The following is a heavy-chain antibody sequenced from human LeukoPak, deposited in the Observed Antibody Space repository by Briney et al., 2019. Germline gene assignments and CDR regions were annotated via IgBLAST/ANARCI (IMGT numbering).Heavy chain of an antibody. J-gene: IGHJ4*02. Sequence: PGRSLRLSCAASGFTFSSYGMHWVRQAPGKGLEWVAVIWYEGSNKYYADSVNGRFTISRENSKNTLYLQMNSRRAEDTAVYYCARGGRFLAAAGTGPDYWGQGTLVTVSS. CDR2: IWYEGSNK. CDR1: GFTFSSYG. V-gene: IGHV3-33*01. D-gene: IGHD6-13*01. CDR3: ARGGRFLAAAGTGPDY.